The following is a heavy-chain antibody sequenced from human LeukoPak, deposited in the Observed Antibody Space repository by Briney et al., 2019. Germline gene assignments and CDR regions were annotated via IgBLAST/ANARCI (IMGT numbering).Heavy chain of an antibody. Sequence: PSETLSLTCTVSGASINSHYWSWIRQPAGKGLEWIGRIYISGSTNSNSSLQSRVTMSVDTSKNQFSLKLSSVTAADTAVYYCARALNPLPGTYYFDYWGQGTLVTVSS. CDR1: GASINSHY. J-gene: IGHJ4*02. CDR2: IYISGST. D-gene: IGHD2-15*01. CDR3: ARALNPLPGTYYFDY. V-gene: IGHV4-4*07.